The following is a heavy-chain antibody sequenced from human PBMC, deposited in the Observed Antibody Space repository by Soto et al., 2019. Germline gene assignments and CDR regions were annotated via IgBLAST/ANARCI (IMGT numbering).Heavy chain of an antibody. CDR1: GYTFTDYD. Sequence: ASLKVSCKASGYTFTDYDIRWVRQVPGQGLEWMGWINVNSGDANYAQKFHGSVTMTTDTSMSTAYLELKRLRSDDTAVYYCARGPTSFIGWFDPWGQGTLVTVSS. D-gene: IGHD3-3*02. V-gene: IGHV1-2*02. CDR2: INVNSGDA. CDR3: ARGPTSFIGWFDP. J-gene: IGHJ5*02.